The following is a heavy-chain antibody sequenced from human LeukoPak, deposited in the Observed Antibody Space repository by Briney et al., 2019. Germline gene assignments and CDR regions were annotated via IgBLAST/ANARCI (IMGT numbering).Heavy chain of an antibody. CDR1: GFTFNSYA. CDR2: ISDSGDTT. V-gene: IGHV3-23*01. Sequence: GGSLRLSCAASGFTFNSYAMSWIRQAPGKGLEWVSGISDSGDTTYYADSVKGRFTISRDNSKNTLSLQMNSLRAGDTAVYYCATGRSGGNSVYFDNWGQGTLVTVSS. CDR3: ATGRSGGNSVYFDN. J-gene: IGHJ4*02. D-gene: IGHD4-23*01.